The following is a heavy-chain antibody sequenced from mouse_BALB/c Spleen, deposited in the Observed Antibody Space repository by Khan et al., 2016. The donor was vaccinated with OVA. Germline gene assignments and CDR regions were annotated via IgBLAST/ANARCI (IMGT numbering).Heavy chain of an antibody. CDR3: TRHGYDDWFTY. Sequence: VQLKESGPELMKPGASVKISCKASGYSFTSYYIHWVMQSPGKGLEWIGYIDPFSGGTTYTQKFKGKATLTVDKSSRTAYINLSNLTAEDSAVYYCTRHGYDDWFTYWGQGTLVTVSA. V-gene: IGHV1S135*01. D-gene: IGHD2-2*01. CDR1: GYSFTSYY. J-gene: IGHJ3*01. CDR2: IDPFSGGT.